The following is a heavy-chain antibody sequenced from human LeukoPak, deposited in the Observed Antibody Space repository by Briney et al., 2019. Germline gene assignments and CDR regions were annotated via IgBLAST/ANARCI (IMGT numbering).Heavy chain of an antibody. D-gene: IGHD3-22*01. CDR2: IKQDGGKK. CDR1: GFTFSSYW. J-gene: IGHJ4*02. Sequence: TGGSLRLSCAASGFTFSSYWMSWVRQAPGKGLEWVANIKQDGGKKNYVDSVKGRFTISRDNAKNSLYLQMNSLRAEDTAVYYCATPLDYYDSSGYHQGGDWGQGTLVTVSS. CDR3: ATPLDYYDSSGYHQGGD. V-gene: IGHV3-7*03.